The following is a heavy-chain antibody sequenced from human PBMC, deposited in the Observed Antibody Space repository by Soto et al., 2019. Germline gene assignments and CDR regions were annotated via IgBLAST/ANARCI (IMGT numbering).Heavy chain of an antibody. J-gene: IGHJ5*01. CDR1: GFTFSSYG. CDR2: ISYDGSNK. Sequence: PGGSLRLFCAASGFTFSSYGMHWVRQAPGKGLEWVAVISYDGSNKYYADSVRGRFTISRDKSKNTLYLQMNSLRAEDTAVYSCAKDRSSSGLNWFDTWVHGTLVTDSP. CDR3: AKDRSSSGLNWFDT. V-gene: IGHV3-30*18. D-gene: IGHD6-19*01.